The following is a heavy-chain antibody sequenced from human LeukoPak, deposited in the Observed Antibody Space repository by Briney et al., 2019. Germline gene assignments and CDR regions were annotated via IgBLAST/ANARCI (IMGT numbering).Heavy chain of an antibody. Sequence: GASVTVSCKSSGYTFLGYYIHWVRQAPGQGLEWIGCTNPKSGDTRYSQTFQGRLTLTTNMYSNTAYMEFHSLRPDDTAVYYCARGAGGSSWFFSENTYFHPWGQGSLVVASS. D-gene: IGHD6-13*01. CDR3: ARGAGGSSWFFSENTYFHP. CDR2: TNPKSGDT. CDR1: GYTFLGYY. V-gene: IGHV1-2*02. J-gene: IGHJ1*01.